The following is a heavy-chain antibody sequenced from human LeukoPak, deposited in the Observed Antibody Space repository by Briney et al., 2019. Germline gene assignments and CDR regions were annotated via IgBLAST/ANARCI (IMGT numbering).Heavy chain of an antibody. CDR1: GGSISSSSYY. J-gene: IGHJ4*02. D-gene: IGHD3-3*01. Sequence: SETLSLTCTVSGGSISSSSYYWDWIRQPPGKGLEWIASIYYTGSIYYNPSLKSRVTISVDTSKNQFSLNVNSVTAADTAVYYCARHRRADFRPGGPIDYWGQGTLVIVSS. CDR3: ARHRRADFRPGGPIDY. V-gene: IGHV4-39*01. CDR2: IYYTGSI.